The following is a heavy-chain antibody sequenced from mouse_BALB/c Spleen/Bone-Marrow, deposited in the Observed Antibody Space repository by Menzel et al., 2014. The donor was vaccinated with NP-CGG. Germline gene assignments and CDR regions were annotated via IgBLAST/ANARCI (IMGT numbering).Heavy chain of an antibody. CDR3: ARDINYDIYWYFDV. D-gene: IGHD2-4*01. J-gene: IGHJ1*01. V-gene: IGHV7-3*02. CDR1: GFTFTDYY. Sequence: EVKLVESGGGLVQPGGSLRLSCATSGFTFTDYYMSWVRQPPGKALEWLGFIRNKAKGYTSENSASVKGRFTTSRDNSQSILYLQMNTLRAEDSATYYCARDINYDIYWYFDVWGAGTTVTVSS. CDR2: IRNKAKGYTS.